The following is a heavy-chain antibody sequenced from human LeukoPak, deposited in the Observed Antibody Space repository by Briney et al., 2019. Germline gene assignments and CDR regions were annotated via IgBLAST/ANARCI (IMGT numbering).Heavy chain of an antibody. Sequence: GGSLRLSCAASGFTFSSYAMSWVRQAPGKGLEWASVIYSGGSTYYADSVKGRFTISRDNFKNTLYLQMNSLRAEDTAVYYCARWIAVAGSFDYWGQGTLVTVSS. J-gene: IGHJ4*02. D-gene: IGHD6-19*01. V-gene: IGHV3-53*01. CDR3: ARWIAVAGSFDY. CDR1: GFTFSSYA. CDR2: IYSGGST.